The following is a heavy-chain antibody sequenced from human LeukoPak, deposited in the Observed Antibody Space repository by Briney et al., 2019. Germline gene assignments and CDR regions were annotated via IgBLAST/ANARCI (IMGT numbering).Heavy chain of an antibody. V-gene: IGHV4-59*02. J-gene: IGHJ5*01. D-gene: IGHD3-22*01. CDR1: GGSVSSYY. Sequence: PSETLSLTCIVSGGSVSSYYWSWIRQPPGNGLEWIGYIYNSGSTNYNSSLKSRVTISVDTSKNQFSLKLSSVTAADTAVYYCARDTDSSGYYDSWGQGTLATVSS. CDR2: IYNSGST. CDR3: ARDTDSSGYYDS.